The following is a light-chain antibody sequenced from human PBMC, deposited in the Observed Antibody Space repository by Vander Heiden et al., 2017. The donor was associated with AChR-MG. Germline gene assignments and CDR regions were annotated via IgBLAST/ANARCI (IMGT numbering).Light chain of an antibody. V-gene: IGKV1-5*03. CDR2: DAS. Sequence: DIQMTQSPSTVSASVGDRVTITCRASQSLSSWLAWYQQRPGKAPKLLIYDASSLESGVPSRFSGSGSGTEFTLTISSLQPDDFATYYCQQDNSFSLTFGGGTKVEIK. J-gene: IGKJ4*01. CDR1: QSLSSW. CDR3: QQDNSFSLT.